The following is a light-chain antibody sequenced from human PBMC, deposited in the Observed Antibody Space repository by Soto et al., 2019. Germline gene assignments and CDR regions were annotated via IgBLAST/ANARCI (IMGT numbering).Light chain of an antibody. CDR1: QGISSY. CDR2: AAS. CDR3: QQLSTYPIT. J-gene: IGKJ5*01. V-gene: IGKV1-9*01. Sequence: IQLTQSPSFLSASVGDRVTITCRASQGISSYLAWSQQKPGKAPKLLIYAASTLQSGVPSRFSGSGSGTEFTLTISSLQPEDFATYYCQQLSTYPITFGQGTRLEIK.